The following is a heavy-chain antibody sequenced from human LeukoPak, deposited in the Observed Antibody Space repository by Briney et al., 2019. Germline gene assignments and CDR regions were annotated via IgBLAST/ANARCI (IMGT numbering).Heavy chain of an antibody. Sequence: GGSLRLSCAASGFTFSSYAMSWVRQAPGKGLEWVSSISGNGGKTYYADSVKGRFIIARNNTKNKLHMQMHSLRAADTAVYYYAKDGGEYYDILTGYYPRLYYMDVWGKGPTVTISS. CDR2: ISGNGGKT. J-gene: IGHJ6*03. V-gene: IGHV3-23*01. D-gene: IGHD3-9*01. CDR3: AKDGGEYYDILTGYYPRLYYMDV. CDR1: GFTFSSYA.